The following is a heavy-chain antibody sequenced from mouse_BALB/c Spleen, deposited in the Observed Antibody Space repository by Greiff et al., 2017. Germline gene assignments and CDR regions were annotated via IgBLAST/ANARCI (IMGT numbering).Heavy chain of an antibody. J-gene: IGHJ3*01. CDR2: ISCYNGAT. CDR1: GYSFTGYY. CDR3: ASAEYGGTGFAY. D-gene: IGHD1-2*01. Sequence: LVKTGASVKISCKASGYSFTGYYMHWVKQSHGKSLEWIGYISCYNGATSYNQKFKGKATFTVDTSSSTAYMQFNSLTSEDSAVYLCASAEYGGTGFAYWGQGTLVTVSA. V-gene: IGHV1S34*01.